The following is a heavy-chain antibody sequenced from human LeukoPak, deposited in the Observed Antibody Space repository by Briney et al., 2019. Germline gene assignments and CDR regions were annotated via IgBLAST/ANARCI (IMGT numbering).Heavy chain of an antibody. J-gene: IGHJ4*02. CDR2: IRNDRIT. Sequence: GGSLRLSCVLSGLTFSDAWMSWVRQAPGKWLEWVGRIRNDRITDYAAPVQGRFSISRDNSKNTFYLQMNSLRTEDTGMYFCTWMATIFTVDYWGQGTLVTVSS. V-gene: IGHV3-15*01. D-gene: IGHD5-12*01. CDR1: GLTFSDAW. CDR3: TWMATIFTVDY.